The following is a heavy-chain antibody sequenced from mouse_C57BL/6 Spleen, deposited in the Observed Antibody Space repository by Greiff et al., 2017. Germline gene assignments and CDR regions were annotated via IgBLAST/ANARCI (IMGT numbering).Heavy chain of an antibody. CDR2: IYPGDGDT. V-gene: IGHV1-80*01. CDR1: GYAFSSYW. J-gene: IGHJ4*01. D-gene: IGHD4-1*01. Sequence: QVQLQQSGAELVKPGASVKISCKASGYAFSSYWMNWVKQRPGKGLEWIGQIYPGDGDTNYNGKFKGKATLTADKSSSTAYMQLSSLTSEDSAVYFCASSWDEGYYAMDYWGQGTSVTVFS. CDR3: ASSWDEGYYAMDY.